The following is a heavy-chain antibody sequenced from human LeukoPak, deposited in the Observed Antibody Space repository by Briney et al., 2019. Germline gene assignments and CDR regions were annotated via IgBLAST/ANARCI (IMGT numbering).Heavy chain of an antibody. CDR2: IYYSGST. D-gene: IGHD6-13*01. V-gene: IGHV4-59*01. J-gene: IGHJ4*02. Sequence: PSETLSLTCVVSGGSISGYYWSWIRQSPGKGLEWIGDIYYSGSTHYSPSLKSRVTISLDTSKKQFSLKLSSVTAADTAVYYCARVDGGISAGTRYFDYWGQGTLVTVSS. CDR3: ARVDGGISAGTRYFDY. CDR1: GGSISGYY.